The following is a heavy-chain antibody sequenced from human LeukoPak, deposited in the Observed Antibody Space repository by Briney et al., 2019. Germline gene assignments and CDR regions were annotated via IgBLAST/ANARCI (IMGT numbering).Heavy chain of an antibody. Sequence: GGSLRLSCAASGFTFSSNAMSWVRQAPGKGLEWVSAISGNSGSTYYADSVKGRFTISRDNSRNTLYLQMNSLRAEDTAVYYCAKGTWGSWYRFDYWGQGTLVTVSS. CDR3: AKGTWGSWYRFDY. CDR2: ISGNSGST. CDR1: GFTFSSNA. D-gene: IGHD6-13*01. V-gene: IGHV3-23*01. J-gene: IGHJ4*02.